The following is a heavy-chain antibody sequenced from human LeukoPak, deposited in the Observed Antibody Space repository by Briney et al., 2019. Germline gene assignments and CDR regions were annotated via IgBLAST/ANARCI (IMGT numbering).Heavy chain of an antibody. Sequence: SGGSLRLSCAASGFIFSNYAMSWVRQAPGKGLEWVSAIGGRDGGTYYADSVKGRFTVSRDDPKNTLYLQMNTLRVEDTAVYYCAKWWDYDILTGYYDSDYWGHGTLVTVSS. D-gene: IGHD3-9*01. CDR1: GFIFSNYA. CDR3: AKWWDYDILTGYYDSDY. V-gene: IGHV3-23*01. CDR2: IGGRDGGT. J-gene: IGHJ4*01.